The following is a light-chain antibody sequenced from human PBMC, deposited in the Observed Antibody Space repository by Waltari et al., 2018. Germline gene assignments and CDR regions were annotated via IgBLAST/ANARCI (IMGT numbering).Light chain of an antibody. J-gene: IGLJ3*02. CDR3: NSYTSTNTRV. Sequence: SALTQAASVSGSPGQPITISCTGTSSAVGGYNYVSWYQQHPGKAPKLMIYGVSNRPSGVSNRFSGSKSGNTASLTISGLQAEDEADYYCNSYTSTNTRVFGGGTKLTVL. V-gene: IGLV2-14*03. CDR1: SSAVGGYNY. CDR2: GVS.